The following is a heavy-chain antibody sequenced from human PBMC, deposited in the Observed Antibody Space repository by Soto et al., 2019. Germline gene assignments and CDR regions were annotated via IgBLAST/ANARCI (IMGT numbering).Heavy chain of an antibody. Sequence: GGSLRLSCAASGFTFSSYAMSWVRQAPGKGLEWVSAISGSGGSTYYADSVKGRFTISRDNSKNTLYLQMNSLRAEDTAVYYCANSRYTGENTVVTPSLLAYWGQGTLVTVSS. CDR3: ANSRYTGENTVVTPSLLAY. CDR2: ISGSGGST. J-gene: IGHJ4*02. D-gene: IGHD3-16*02. V-gene: IGHV3-23*01. CDR1: GFTFSSYA.